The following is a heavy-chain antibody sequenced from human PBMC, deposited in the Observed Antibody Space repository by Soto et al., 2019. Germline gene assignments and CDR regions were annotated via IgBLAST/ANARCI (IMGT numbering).Heavy chain of an antibody. D-gene: IGHD1-26*01. CDR2: ISYDGSNK. J-gene: IGHJ4*02. Sequence: QVQLVESGGGVVQPGRSLRLSCAASGFTFSSYGMHWVRQAPGKGLEWVAVISYDGSNKYYADSVKGRFTISRDNSKNTLYLQMNSLRAEDTAVYYCATDRGELLYFFDYWGQGTLVTVSS. CDR1: GFTFSSYG. V-gene: IGHV3-30*03. CDR3: ATDRGELLYFFDY.